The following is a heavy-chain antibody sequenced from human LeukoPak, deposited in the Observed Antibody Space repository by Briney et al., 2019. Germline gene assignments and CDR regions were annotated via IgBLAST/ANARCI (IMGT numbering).Heavy chain of an antibody. CDR1: GYTFAAYY. CDR3: ARTLPNYYYGMDV. V-gene: IGHV1-2*02. D-gene: IGHD1-26*01. CDR2: INPNSGDT. Sequence: GASVKVSCKASGYTFAAYYMHWVRQAPGQGLEWMGWINPNSGDTNYAQKFQGRVTMTRDTSISTACMEVSRLRSDDTAVYYCARTLPNYYYGMDVWGQGTTVTVSS. J-gene: IGHJ6*02.